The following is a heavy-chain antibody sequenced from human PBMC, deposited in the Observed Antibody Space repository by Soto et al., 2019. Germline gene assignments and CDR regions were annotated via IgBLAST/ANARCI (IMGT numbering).Heavy chain of an antibody. CDR3: TGSTPGGMGV. V-gene: IGHV3-73*01. CDR1: GFTFSGSA. J-gene: IGHJ6*02. D-gene: IGHD2-15*01. Sequence: EVQLVESGGGLVQPGGSLKLSCAASGFTFSGSAIHWVRQASGKGLEWVGRVNSKASYYATTYPASVRGRFTISSDDSKNTAYLQRNSLKTEDTAVYYCTGSTPGGMGVWGQGTTVTVSS. CDR2: VNSKASYYAT.